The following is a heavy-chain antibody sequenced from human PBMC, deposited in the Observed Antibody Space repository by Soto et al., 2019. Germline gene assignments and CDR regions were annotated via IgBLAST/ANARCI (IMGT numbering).Heavy chain of an antibody. D-gene: IGHD3-22*01. CDR2: ISSSSSYI. V-gene: IGHV3-21*01. CDR1: GFTFSSYS. CDR3: ARDDPSSSGYDPYYFDY. Sequence: PGGSLRLSCAASGFTFSSYSMNWVRQAPGKGLEWVSSISSSSSYIYYADSVKGRFTISRDNAKNSLYLQMNSLRAEDTAVYYCARDDPSSSGYDPYYFDYWGQGTLVTVSS. J-gene: IGHJ4*02.